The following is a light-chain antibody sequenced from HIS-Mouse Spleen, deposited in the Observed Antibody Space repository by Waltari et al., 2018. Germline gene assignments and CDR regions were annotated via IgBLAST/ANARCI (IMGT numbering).Light chain of an antibody. CDR1: SSDVGGYNH. V-gene: IGLV2-14*01. Sequence: QSALTQPASVSGSPGQSITISCTGTSSDVGGYNHVYLYQQHPGKAPKLLIYEGSTRPSGVSNRVSGSKSGNTASLTISGLQAEDEADYYCSSYTSSSTLVFGGGTKLTVL. J-gene: IGLJ3*02. CDR2: EGS. CDR3: SSYTSSSTLV.